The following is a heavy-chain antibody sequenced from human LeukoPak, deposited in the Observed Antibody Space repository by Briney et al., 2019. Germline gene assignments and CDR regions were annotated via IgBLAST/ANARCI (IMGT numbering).Heavy chain of an antibody. J-gene: IGHJ5*02. V-gene: IGHV4-39*02. Sequence: SETLSLTCTVSGGSISSRSYYWGLIGQPPGKRLKCIGTIYYSGSAYYNPSLTSRVTISVDTSKNHVCLKLTSVTAADTAVYYCARSLGKDSGTVLSWFDPWGQGTLVTVSS. CDR3: ARSLGKDSGTVLSWFDP. CDR2: IYYSGSA. D-gene: IGHD3-10*01. CDR1: GGSISSRSYY.